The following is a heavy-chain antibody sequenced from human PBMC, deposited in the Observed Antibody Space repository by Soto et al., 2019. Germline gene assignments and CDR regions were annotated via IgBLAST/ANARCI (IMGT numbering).Heavy chain of an antibody. V-gene: IGHV4-59*01. Sequence: SETLYLTCNVSGGSIHTYYWNWIRQSPGKGLERIGYISDGGSTNYKPSLKSRVTISVDTSKKQVSLKLSSVSAADTARYFCAGYCSISICPDDHYFALEVWGQGTTVTVSS. J-gene: IGHJ6*02. CDR2: ISDGGST. CDR1: GGSIHTYY. D-gene: IGHD2-2*01. CDR3: AGYCSISICPDDHYFALEV.